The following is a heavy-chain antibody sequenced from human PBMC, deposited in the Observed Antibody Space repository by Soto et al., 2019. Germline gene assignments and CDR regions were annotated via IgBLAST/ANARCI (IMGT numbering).Heavy chain of an antibody. Sequence: QVQLVESGGGVVQPGRSLRLSCAASGFTFSSYGMHWVRQAPGKGLEWVAGISYDGSNKYYADSVKGRFTISRDNSKNTLYLQMNSLRAEDTAVYYCAKALGYSSGWIYYYYYGMDVWGQGTTVTVSS. D-gene: IGHD6-19*01. CDR2: ISYDGSNK. J-gene: IGHJ6*02. V-gene: IGHV3-30*18. CDR3: AKALGYSSGWIYYYYYGMDV. CDR1: GFTFSSYG.